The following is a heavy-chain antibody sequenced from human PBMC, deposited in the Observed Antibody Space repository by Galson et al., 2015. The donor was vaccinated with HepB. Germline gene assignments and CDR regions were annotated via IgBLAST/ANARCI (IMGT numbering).Heavy chain of an antibody. Sequence: QSGAEVKKPGESLRISCKGSGYSLSNYWISWVRQMPGKGLEWMGRIDPGDSDTNYSPSFQGHVTISADKSISTAYLQWSSLKASDTAIYYCASLRYSSGWYYFERWGQGTLVTVSS. CDR2: IDPGDSDT. J-gene: IGHJ4*02. CDR1: GYSLSNYW. V-gene: IGHV5-10-1*01. D-gene: IGHD6-19*01. CDR3: ASLRYSSGWYYFER.